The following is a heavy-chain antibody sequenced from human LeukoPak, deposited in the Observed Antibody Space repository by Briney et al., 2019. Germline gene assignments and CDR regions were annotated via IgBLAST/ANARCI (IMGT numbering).Heavy chain of an antibody. CDR2: IYGGGNT. J-gene: IGHJ4*02. Sequence: PGGSLRLSCAASGFTFSSYAMSWVRQAPGKGLEWVSVIYGGGNTYYADSVKGRFTISRDNSKNTLYLQMNSLRAEDTAVYYCARLNYGDYYFDYWGQGTLVTVSS. CDR1: GFTFSSYA. D-gene: IGHD4-17*01. CDR3: ARLNYGDYYFDY. V-gene: IGHV3-23*03.